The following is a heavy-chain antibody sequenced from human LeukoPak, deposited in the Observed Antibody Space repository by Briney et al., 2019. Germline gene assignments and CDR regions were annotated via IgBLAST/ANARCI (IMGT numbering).Heavy chain of an antibody. D-gene: IGHD6-13*01. CDR2: INPNSGGT. Sequence: ASVKVSCKASGYTFAGYYMHWVRRAPGQGLEWMGWINPNSGGTNYAQKFQGRVTMTRDTSISTAYMELSRLRSDDTAVYYCARGDSSSWYFDYWGQGTLVTVSS. J-gene: IGHJ4*02. CDR1: GYTFAGYY. V-gene: IGHV1-2*02. CDR3: ARGDSSSWYFDY.